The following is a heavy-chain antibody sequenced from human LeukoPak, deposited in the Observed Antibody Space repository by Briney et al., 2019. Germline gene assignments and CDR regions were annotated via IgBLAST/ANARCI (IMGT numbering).Heavy chain of an antibody. J-gene: IGHJ4*02. CDR3: TRDYYDSSGLPFDY. CDR2: IRSNGGNT. CDR1: GFTFSNYD. Sequence: GGSLRLSCAASGFTFSNYDMHWVRQTPGKGLEYVSAIRSNGGNTYYANFVKGRFTISRDNAKNSLYLQMNSLRAEDTALYYRTRDYYDSSGLPFDYWGQGTLVTVSS. D-gene: IGHD3-22*01. V-gene: IGHV3-64*01.